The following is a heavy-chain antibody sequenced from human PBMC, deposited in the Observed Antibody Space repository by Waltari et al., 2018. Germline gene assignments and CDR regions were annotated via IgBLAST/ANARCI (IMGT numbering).Heavy chain of an antibody. CDR3: ARGRVEWLLSNYDYDMDV. V-gene: IGHV4-34*01. CDR2: MHHCVIT. J-gene: IGHJ6*03. D-gene: IGHD3-3*01. CDR1: Y. Sequence: YWSWLRQPPGRGREGIGEMHHCVITNNNPSSRSRVTISVDTSKNQFSLKLSSVTAADTAGYYCARGRVEWLLSNYDYDMDVWGKGTTVTISS.